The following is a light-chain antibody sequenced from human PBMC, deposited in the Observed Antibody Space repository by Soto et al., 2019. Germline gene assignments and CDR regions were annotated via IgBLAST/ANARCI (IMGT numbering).Light chain of an antibody. J-gene: IGKJ1*01. CDR3: QQYNNWPSWT. V-gene: IGKV3-15*01. CDR2: ITS. Sequence: IVLTQSPATLSVSPGERATLSCGASQSVNYNLAWYQQKPGHAPRLLIYITSTRATGIPARFSGSGSGTEFTLTISSLQSEDSAVYYCQQYNNWPSWTFGQGTKVDIK. CDR1: QSVNYN.